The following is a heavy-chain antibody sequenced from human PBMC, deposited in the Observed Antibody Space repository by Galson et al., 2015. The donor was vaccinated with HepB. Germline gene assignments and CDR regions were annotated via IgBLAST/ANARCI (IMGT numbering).Heavy chain of an antibody. Sequence: LSLTCTVSGGSISSSSYYWGWIRQPPGKGLEWIGSIYYSGSTYYNPSLESRVTISVDTSKNQFSLKLSSVTAADTAVYYCARHGAVIVPAATWWFDPWGQGTLVTVSS. D-gene: IGHD2-2*01. CDR3: ARHGAVIVPAATWWFDP. V-gene: IGHV4-39*01. J-gene: IGHJ5*02. CDR2: IYYSGST. CDR1: GGSISSSSYY.